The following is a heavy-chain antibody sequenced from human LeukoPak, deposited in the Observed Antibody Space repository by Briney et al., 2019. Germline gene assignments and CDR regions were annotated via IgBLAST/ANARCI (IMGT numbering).Heavy chain of an antibody. CDR1: GFTFSSYA. Sequence: GGSLRLSCAASGFTFSSYAMSWVRQAPGKGLEWVSGISTSGDSSYYADSVQGRFTISRDNSKNTLYLQMNSLRAEDTAIYYCAKDESAATFIFDYWGQGTQVAVSS. CDR3: AKDESAATFIFDY. V-gene: IGHV3-23*01. CDR2: ISTSGDSS. D-gene: IGHD6-25*01. J-gene: IGHJ4*02.